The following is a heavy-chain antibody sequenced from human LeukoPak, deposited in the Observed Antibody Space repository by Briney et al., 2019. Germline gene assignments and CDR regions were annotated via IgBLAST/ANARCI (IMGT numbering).Heavy chain of an antibody. CDR1: GFTFSSYA. CDR2: IRNSGGTT. CDR3: TRGAGSSNFDY. D-gene: IGHD3-10*01. J-gene: IGHJ4*02. Sequence: GGSLSLSRAASGFTFSSYAMSWVRQAPGKGLEWVSRIRNSGGTTYYADSVKGRFTISRDNSKNTLSLQLDSLRVEDTAVYYCTRGAGSSNFDYWGQGTLVTVSS. V-gene: IGHV3-23*01.